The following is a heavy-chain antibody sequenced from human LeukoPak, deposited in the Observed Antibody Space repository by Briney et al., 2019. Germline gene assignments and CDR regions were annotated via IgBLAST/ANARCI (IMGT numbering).Heavy chain of an antibody. V-gene: IGHV4-34*01. Sequence: SETLSLTCAVYGGSFSGYYWSWIRQPPGKGLEWIGEINHSGSTNYNPSLKSRVTISVDTSKNQFSLKLSSVTAADTAVYYCARGILGRYYFDYWGQGTLVTVSS. CDR3: ARGILGRYYFDY. J-gene: IGHJ4*02. CDR1: GGSFSGYY. CDR2: INHSGST. D-gene: IGHD1-14*01.